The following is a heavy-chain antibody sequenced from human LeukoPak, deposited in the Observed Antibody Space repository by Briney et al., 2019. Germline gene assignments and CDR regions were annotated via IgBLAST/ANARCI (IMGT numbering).Heavy chain of an antibody. V-gene: IGHV3-21*01. CDR2: ISSSSSYI. CDR3: ARGRIDTIFGVVIYNWFDP. CDR1: GFTFSTYY. J-gene: IGHJ5*02. Sequence: GGSLRLSCAASGFTFSTYYINWVRQAPGKGLEWVSSISSSSSYIYYADSVKGRFTISRDNAKNSLYLQMNSLRAEDTAVYYCARGRIDTIFGVVIYNWFDPWGQGTLVTVSS. D-gene: IGHD3-3*01.